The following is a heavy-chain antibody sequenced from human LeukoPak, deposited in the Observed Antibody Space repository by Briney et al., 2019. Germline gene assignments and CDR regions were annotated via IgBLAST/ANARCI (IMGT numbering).Heavy chain of an antibody. CDR2: IYNSGST. V-gene: IGHV4-34*01. D-gene: IGHD1-26*01. J-gene: IGHJ5*02. Sequence: SETLSLTCAVYGGSFSGYYWSWIRQPPGKGLEWIGSIYNSGSTYYNPSLKSRVIISVDTSKNQFSMKLNSVTAADTAVYYCARHGRLGGSYSPWGQGTLVTVSS. CDR3: ARHGRLGGSYSP. CDR1: GGSFSGYY.